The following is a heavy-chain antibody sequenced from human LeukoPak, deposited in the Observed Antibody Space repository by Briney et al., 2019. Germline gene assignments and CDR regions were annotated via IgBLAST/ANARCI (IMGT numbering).Heavy chain of an antibody. J-gene: IGHJ4*02. CDR3: VSTLRFLPYRRFDY. V-gene: IGHV4-39*01. CDR1: GGSITTIPYN. D-gene: IGHD3-3*01. CDR2: ISYVGTT. Sequence: KPSETLSVTCTVSGGSITTIPYNWGWIRQPPGKGLEWIRTISYVGTTYYEPSLESRVTMSIDTSKNQFSLRLSSVTAADTAVYYCVSTLRFLPYRRFDYWGQGTLVTVSS.